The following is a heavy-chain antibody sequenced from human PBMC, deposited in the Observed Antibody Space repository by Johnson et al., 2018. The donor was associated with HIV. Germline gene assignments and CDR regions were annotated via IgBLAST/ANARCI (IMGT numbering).Heavy chain of an antibody. CDR2: IGTAGDT. CDR3: ARGPSVVTLHAFDL. J-gene: IGHJ3*01. V-gene: IGHV3-13*01. Sequence: VQLVESGGGLVQPGGSLRLSCAASGFTFSSYDMHWVRQATGKGLEWVSAIGTAGDTYYPGSVKGRFTISRDNANNSLYLQMNSLRAGDTAVYYCARGPSVVTLHAFDLWGQGTLVTVSS. D-gene: IGHD4-23*01. CDR1: GFTFSSYD.